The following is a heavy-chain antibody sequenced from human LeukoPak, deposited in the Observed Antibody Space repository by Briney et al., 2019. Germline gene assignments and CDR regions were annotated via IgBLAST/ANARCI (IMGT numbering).Heavy chain of an antibody. Sequence: GGSLRLSCAASGFTFSNYWMHWVRQAPGKGLVWVSRVNSDGSSTSYADPVKGRFTISRDNAKNTVYLQMNSLRAEDTAVYYCGRGGKVEQLVLARWGQGSLVTVSS. CDR2: VNSDGSST. J-gene: IGHJ4*02. CDR3: GRGGKVEQLVLAR. V-gene: IGHV3-74*01. D-gene: IGHD6-13*01. CDR1: GFTFSNYW.